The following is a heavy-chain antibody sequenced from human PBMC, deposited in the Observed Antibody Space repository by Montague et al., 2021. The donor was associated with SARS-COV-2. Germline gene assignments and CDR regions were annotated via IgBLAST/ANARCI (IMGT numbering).Heavy chain of an antibody. CDR3: VHRSPIAVAGPYFDY. J-gene: IGHJ4*02. V-gene: IGHV2-5*02. Sequence: PALVKPTQTLTLTCTFSGFSLSTSGVGVGWIRQPPGKALEWLALIYWDDDKRYSPSLKSRLTITKDTSKNQVVLTMTNMDPVDTATYYCVHRSPIAVAGPYFDYWGQGTLVTVSS. CDR1: GFSLSTSGVG. CDR2: IYWDDDK. D-gene: IGHD6-19*01.